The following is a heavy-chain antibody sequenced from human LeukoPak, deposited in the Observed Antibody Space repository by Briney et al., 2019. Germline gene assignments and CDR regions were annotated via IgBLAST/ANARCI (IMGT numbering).Heavy chain of an antibody. J-gene: IGHJ3*02. D-gene: IGHD3-10*01. Sequence: PVKVSCKASGGTFSSYAISWVRQAPGQGLEWMGRIIPILGIANYAQKFQGRVTITADKSTSTAYMELSSLRSEDTAVYYCARPHSGGELLSDAFDIWGQGTMVTVSS. CDR1: GGTFSSYA. CDR2: IIPILGIA. V-gene: IGHV1-69*04. CDR3: ARPHSGGELLSDAFDI.